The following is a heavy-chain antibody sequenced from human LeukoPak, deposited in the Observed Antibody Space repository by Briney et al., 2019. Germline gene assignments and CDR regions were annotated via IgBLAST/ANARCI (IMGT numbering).Heavy chain of an antibody. J-gene: IGHJ4*02. D-gene: IGHD3-10*01. CDR1: GGSISSGGYS. V-gene: IGHV4-30-2*01. Sequence: SQTLSLTCAVSGGSISSGGYSWSWIRQPPGKGLEWIGYIYHSGSTYYNPSLKSRVTISVDRSKNQFSLKLSSVTAADTAVYYCARDQGGYYGSGSYKPGIIDYWGQGTLVTVSS. CDR2: IYHSGST. CDR3: ARDQGGYYGSGSYKPGIIDY.